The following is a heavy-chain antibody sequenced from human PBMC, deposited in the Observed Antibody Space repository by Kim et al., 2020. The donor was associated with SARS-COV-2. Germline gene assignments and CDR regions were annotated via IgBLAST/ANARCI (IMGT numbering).Heavy chain of an antibody. J-gene: IGHJ3*02. CDR3: ASHSSSYDAFDI. D-gene: IGHD6-13*01. V-gene: IGHV3-21*01. CDR2: ISSSSSYI. CDR1: GFTFSSYS. Sequence: GGSLRLSCAASGFTFSSYSMNWVRQAPGKGLEWVSSISSSSSYIYYADSVKGRFTISRDNAKNSLYLQMNSLRAEDTAVYYCASHSSSYDAFDIWGQGTMGTVSS.